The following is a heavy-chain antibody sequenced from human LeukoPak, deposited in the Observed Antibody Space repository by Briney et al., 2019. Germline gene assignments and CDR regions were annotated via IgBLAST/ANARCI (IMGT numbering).Heavy chain of an antibody. CDR1: GFTFSSYS. CDR2: ISSSSSTI. V-gene: IGHV3-48*01. D-gene: IGHD6-13*01. CDR3: ARGVRIAAAGHDY. J-gene: IGHJ4*02. Sequence: PGGSLRLSCAASGFTFSSYSMNWVRQAPGKGLEWVSYISSSSSTIYYADSVKGRFTISRDNAKNSLYLQMNSLRAEDTAVYYCARGVRIAAAGHDYWGQGTLVTVSS.